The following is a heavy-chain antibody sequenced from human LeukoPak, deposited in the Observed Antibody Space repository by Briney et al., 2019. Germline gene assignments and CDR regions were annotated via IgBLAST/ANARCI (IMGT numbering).Heavy chain of an antibody. CDR2: IRYDGSNK. Sequence: GGSLRLSCAASGFTFSRYGMHWVGQAPGKGLEWVAFIRYDGSNKYYADSVKGRFTISRDNSKNTLYLQMNSLRAEDTAVYYCAKDVYGDPNYFDYWGQGTLVTVSS. CDR3: AKDVYGDPNYFDY. D-gene: IGHD4-17*01. CDR1: GFTFSRYG. V-gene: IGHV3-30*02. J-gene: IGHJ4*02.